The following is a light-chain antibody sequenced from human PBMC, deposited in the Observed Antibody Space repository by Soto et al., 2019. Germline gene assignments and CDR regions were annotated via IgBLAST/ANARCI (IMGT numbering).Light chain of an antibody. CDR1: TNDIGTYNY. J-gene: IGLJ3*02. CDR2: EVR. V-gene: IGLV2-14*01. Sequence: QSALTQPASVSGSPGQSITISCSGTTNDIGTYNYVSWYQHRPGKVPKVIIYEVRIRPSGVSNRFSGSKSGNTASLTISGLQPEDEADYYCCSYTISATLVFGGGTKVTVL. CDR3: CSYTISATLV.